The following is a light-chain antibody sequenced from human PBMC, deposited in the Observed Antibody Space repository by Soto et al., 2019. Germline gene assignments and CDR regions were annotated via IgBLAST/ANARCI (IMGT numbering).Light chain of an antibody. CDR1: SYNIGAGYD. Sequence: QSVLTQPPSVSGAPCQMVTISCTGSSYNIGAGYDVRWYQQLPGTAPKLLIYGNSNRPSWVPYRFSVSKSGTSASLASTGLQAEDEADYYCQSYDSSLSGVVVGTETNLSDL. CDR3: QSYDSSLSGVV. J-gene: IGLJ1*01. V-gene: IGLV1-40*01. CDR2: GNS.